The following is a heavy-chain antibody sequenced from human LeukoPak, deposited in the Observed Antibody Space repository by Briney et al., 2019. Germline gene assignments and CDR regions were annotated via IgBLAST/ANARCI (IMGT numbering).Heavy chain of an antibody. CDR2: IYYSGST. CDR1: GGSISSGDYY. D-gene: IGHD4-23*01. V-gene: IGHV4-30-4*08. J-gene: IGHJ2*01. CDR3: ARDLTPGWYFDL. Sequence: PSETLSLTCTVSGGSISSGDYYWSWIRQPPGKGLEWIGYIYYSGSTYYNPSLKSRVTISVDASKNQFSLKLSSVTAADTAVHYCARDLTPGWYFDLWGRGTLVTVSS.